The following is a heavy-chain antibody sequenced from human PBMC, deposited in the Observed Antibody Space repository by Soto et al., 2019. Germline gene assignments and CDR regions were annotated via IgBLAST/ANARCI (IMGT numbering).Heavy chain of an antibody. CDR1: GGTSSNFV. J-gene: IGHJ6*02. D-gene: IGHD3-3*01. CDR2: ILPMFGAV. V-gene: IGHV1-69*06. Sequence: QMRLVQSGAEVKNSGSSVKVSCKASGGTSSNFVITWVRQVPGQGLEWLGGILPMFGAVKYAQKFQDRLTITADRSTNTTSMELGSLRSEDTAVYYCARPKRSGYDRRDSYYHTMDVWGHGTTVTVS. CDR3: ARPKRSGYDRRDSYYHTMDV.